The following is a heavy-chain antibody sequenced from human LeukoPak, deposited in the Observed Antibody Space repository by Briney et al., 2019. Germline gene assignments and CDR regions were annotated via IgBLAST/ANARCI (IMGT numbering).Heavy chain of an antibody. D-gene: IGHD1-1*01. CDR1: GFTFSSYG. V-gene: IGHV3-30*18. Sequence: GGSLRLSCAASGFTFSSYGMHWVRQAPGKGLEWVAVISYDGSNKYYADSVKGRFTISRDNSKNTLYLQMNSLRAEDTAVYYCAKDLLGYADYNGMDVWGQGTTVTVSS. CDR2: ISYDGSNK. J-gene: IGHJ6*02. CDR3: AKDLLGYADYNGMDV.